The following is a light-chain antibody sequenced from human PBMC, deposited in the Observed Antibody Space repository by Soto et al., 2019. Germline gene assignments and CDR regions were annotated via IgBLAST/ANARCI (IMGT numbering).Light chain of an antibody. CDR2: GNT. CDR1: SSNIGAGFD. CDR3: QSFASSLRDWV. Sequence: QSVLTQPPSVSGAPGQRVTISCAGSSSNIGAGFDVHWYLQLPGAAPKVLIYGNTNRPSGVSDRFSGSKSGTSASLAITGLRAKDEADYFCQSFASSLRDWVFGGGTTVTVL. V-gene: IGLV1-40*01. J-gene: IGLJ3*02.